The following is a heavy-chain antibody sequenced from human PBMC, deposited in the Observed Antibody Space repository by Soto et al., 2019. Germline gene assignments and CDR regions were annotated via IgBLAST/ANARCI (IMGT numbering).Heavy chain of an antibody. CDR2: IIPIFGTA. J-gene: IGHJ6*02. D-gene: IGHD2-2*01. CDR1: GGTCSIYA. V-gene: IGHV1-69*13. Sequence: SVKVSCKASGGTCSIYAISWVLQAPGQGLEWMGGIIPIFGTANYAQKFQGRVTITADESTSTAYMELSSLRSEDTAVYYCASIYCISTSCPAGGMDVWGQGTTVTVSS. CDR3: ASIYCISTSCPAGGMDV.